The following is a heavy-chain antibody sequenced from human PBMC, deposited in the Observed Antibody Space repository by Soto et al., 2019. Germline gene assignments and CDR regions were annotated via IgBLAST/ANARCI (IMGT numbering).Heavy chain of an antibody. V-gene: IGHV4-30-2*01. CDR2: IYHSGST. CDR1: GGSISSGGYS. Sequence: QLQLQESGSGLVKPSQTLSLTCAVSGGSISSGGYSWSWIRQPPGKGLEWIGYIYHSGSTYYNPSLKSRVTISVDRSKNQFSLKLSSVTAADTAVYYCARARSGDYDFWSGYYTHWFDPWGQGTLVTVSS. J-gene: IGHJ5*02. D-gene: IGHD3-3*01. CDR3: ARARSGDYDFWSGYYTHWFDP.